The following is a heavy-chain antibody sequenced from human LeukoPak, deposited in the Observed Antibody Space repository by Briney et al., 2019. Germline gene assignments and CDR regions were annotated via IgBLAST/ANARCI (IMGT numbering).Heavy chain of an antibody. V-gene: IGHV3-23*01. CDR1: GLTFRNYA. CDR2: ITGGGVGT. Sequence: GGSLRLSCAASGLTFRNYALTWVRQAPGRGLEWVSSITGGGVGTSYADSVKGRFTVYRDNSKNTLYLQMNSLRAGHTAVYYCAKDPNGDYVGAFDSWGQGTLVTVSS. CDR3: AKDPNGDYVGAFDS. D-gene: IGHD4-17*01. J-gene: IGHJ3*01.